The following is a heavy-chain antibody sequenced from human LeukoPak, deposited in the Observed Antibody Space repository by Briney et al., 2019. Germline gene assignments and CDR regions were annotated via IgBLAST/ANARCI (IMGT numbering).Heavy chain of an antibody. Sequence: RGSLRLSCAASGFTFSSYWMHWVRQAPGKGLVWVSRINSDGSSTSYADSVKGRFTISRDNAKNTLYLQMNSLRAEDTAVYYCARVGFDRACDYWGQGTLVTVSS. CDR2: INSDGSST. CDR3: ARVGFDRACDY. CDR1: GFTFSSYW. D-gene: IGHD3-9*01. J-gene: IGHJ4*02. V-gene: IGHV3-74*01.